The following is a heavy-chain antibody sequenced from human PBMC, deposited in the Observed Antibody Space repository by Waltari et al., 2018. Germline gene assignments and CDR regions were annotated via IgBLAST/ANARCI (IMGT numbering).Heavy chain of an antibody. CDR1: GFLVSSYS. D-gene: IGHD3-22*01. CDR3: ARDAQFESSGYDYFFDH. J-gene: IGHJ4*02. Sequence: EVHLVDSGGDLIQPGGSLRLSCEASGFLVSSYSMNWVRQAPGKGLGWIEHLGRMPGDISYALSVLGRFTIASDKAKNSVYLQMDNLRGEDTAVYFCARDAQFESSGYDYFFDHWGRGTLVTVSS. CDR2: LGRMPGDI. V-gene: IGHV3-48*01.